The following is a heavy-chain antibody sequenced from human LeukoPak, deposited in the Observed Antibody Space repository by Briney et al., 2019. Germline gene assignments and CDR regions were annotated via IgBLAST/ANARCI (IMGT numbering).Heavy chain of an antibody. J-gene: IGHJ4*02. V-gene: IGHV4-59*01. Sequence: PSETLSLTCAVSGGSISSYYWSWIRQPPGKGLEWVGYIYYSGSTNYNPSLKSRVTISVDTTKNQFSLKLSSVTAADTAVYYCAKVTCLSGYSLFDYSGQGTLVTVSS. CDR2: IYYSGST. D-gene: IGHD3-9*01. CDR1: GGSISSYY. CDR3: AKVTCLSGYSLFDY.